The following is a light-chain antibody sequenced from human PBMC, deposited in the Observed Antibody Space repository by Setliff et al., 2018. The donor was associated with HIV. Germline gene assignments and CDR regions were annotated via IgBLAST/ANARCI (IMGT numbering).Light chain of an antibody. CDR2: VGTGGIVG. J-gene: IGLJ1*01. Sequence: QLVLAQPPSASASLGASVTLTCTLSSGYSEYKVDWYQQRPGKGPRFVMRVGTGGIVGSKGDGIPDRFSVLGSGLNRSLTIKNIHEEDESDYHCGADHGSGSNFVYVFGTGTKVTVL. V-gene: IGLV9-49*01. CDR1: SGYSEYK. CDR3: GADHGSGSNFVYV.